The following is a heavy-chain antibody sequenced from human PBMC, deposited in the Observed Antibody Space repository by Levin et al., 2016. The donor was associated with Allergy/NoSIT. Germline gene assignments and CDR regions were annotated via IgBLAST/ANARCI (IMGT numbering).Heavy chain of an antibody. CDR3: ARGAIATADAHWFDP. V-gene: IGHV4-34*01. J-gene: IGHJ5*02. CDR2: INHSEST. Sequence: WIRQPPGKGLEWIGEINHSESTNYNPSLKSRVTISVDTSKNQFSLKLSSVTAADTAVYYCARGAIATADAHWFDPWGQGTLVTVSS. D-gene: IGHD6-13*01.